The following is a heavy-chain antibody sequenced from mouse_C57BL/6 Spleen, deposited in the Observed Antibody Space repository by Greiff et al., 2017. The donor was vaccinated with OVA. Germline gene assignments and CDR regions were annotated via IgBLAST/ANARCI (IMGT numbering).Heavy chain of an antibody. CDR2: ISSGSSTI. J-gene: IGHJ4*01. D-gene: IGHD1-1*01. CDR3: ARGDYYGSSDYYAMDY. CDR1: GFTFSDYG. V-gene: IGHV5-17*01. Sequence: EVKVVESGGGLVKPGGSLKLSCAASGFTFSDYGMHWVRQAPEKGLEWVAYISSGSSTIYYADTVKGRFTISRDNAKNTLFLQMTSLRSEDTAMYYCARGDYYGSSDYYAMDYWGQGTSVTVSS.